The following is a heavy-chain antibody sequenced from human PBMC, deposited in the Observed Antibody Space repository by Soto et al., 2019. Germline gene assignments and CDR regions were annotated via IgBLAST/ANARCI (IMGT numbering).Heavy chain of an antibody. Sequence: EVQLLESGGGLVQPGGSLRLSCAASGFTFSSYAMTWVRQAPGKGLEWVSGISGSGGTTYYADSVKGRFTISRDNSKNTLYLQMNSLRAEDTAVYYCAKGGTTIFGVVKGSTTFDCWGQGTLVTVSS. V-gene: IGHV3-23*01. CDR1: GFTFSSYA. CDR3: AKGGTTIFGVVKGSTTFDC. D-gene: IGHD3-3*01. CDR2: ISGSGGTT. J-gene: IGHJ4*02.